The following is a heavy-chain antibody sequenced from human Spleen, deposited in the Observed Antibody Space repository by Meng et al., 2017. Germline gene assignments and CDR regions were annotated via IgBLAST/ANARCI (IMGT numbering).Heavy chain of an antibody. Sequence: GQLQESGPGMVKPSQTLFRTCTVSGGSISSGGYYWSWIRQHPGKGLEWIGYFYYSGSTYYNPSLKSLVTISLATSKNQFSLKLSSVTAADTAVYSCARDLSGYGWFAPWGQGPLVTVSS. CDR3: ARDLSGYGWFAP. V-gene: IGHV4-31*01. J-gene: IGHJ5*02. D-gene: IGHD5-18*01. CDR1: GGSISSGGYY. CDR2: FYYSGST.